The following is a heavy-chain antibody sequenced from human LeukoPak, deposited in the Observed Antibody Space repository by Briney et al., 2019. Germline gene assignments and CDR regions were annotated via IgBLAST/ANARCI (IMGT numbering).Heavy chain of an antibody. D-gene: IGHD1-26*01. CDR2: ISTTGGAT. V-gene: IGHV3-11*04. J-gene: IGHJ4*02. CDR3: ARDPSGRFDY. Sequence: PGGSLRLSCAASGFTFNDYYMTWIRQAPGKGLEWVSYISTTGGATHYADTVKGRLTISRDNAKNSLYLQMNSLRAEDTAVYYCARDPSGRFDYWGQGTLVTVSS. CDR1: GFTFNDYY.